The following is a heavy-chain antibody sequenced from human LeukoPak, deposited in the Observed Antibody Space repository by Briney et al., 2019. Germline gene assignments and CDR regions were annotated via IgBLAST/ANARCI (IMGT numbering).Heavy chain of an antibody. Sequence: PSETLSLTCTVSGGSISSSSYYWGWIRQPPGKGLEWIGSIYYSGSTYYNPSLKSRVTISVDRSKNQFSLKLSSVTAADTAVYYCARDYDSSGYYPFFDYWGQGTLVTVSS. CDR1: GGSISSSSYY. D-gene: IGHD3-22*01. CDR2: IYYSGST. CDR3: ARDYDSSGYYPFFDY. V-gene: IGHV4-39*07. J-gene: IGHJ4*02.